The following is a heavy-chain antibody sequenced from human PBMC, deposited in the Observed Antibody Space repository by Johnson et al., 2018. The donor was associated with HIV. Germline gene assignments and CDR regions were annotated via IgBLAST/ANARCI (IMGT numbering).Heavy chain of an antibody. CDR1: LFTFRTYG. Sequence: VQLVDSGGGLVQPGGSLRMSCVASLFTFRTYGMTWVRQAPGKGLEWVSVIYSGGSTYYADSVKGRFTISRDNSKNTLYLQMNSLRAEDTAVYYCPVDTEAFDIWGQGTMVTVSS. CDR2: IYSGGST. J-gene: IGHJ3*02. CDR3: PVDTEAFDI. D-gene: IGHD3/OR15-3a*01. V-gene: IGHV3-66*01.